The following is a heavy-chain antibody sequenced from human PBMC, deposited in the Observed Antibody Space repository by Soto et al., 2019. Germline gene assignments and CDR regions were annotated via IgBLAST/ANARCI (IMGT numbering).Heavy chain of an antibody. J-gene: IGHJ6*01. CDR2: VSYDGNDN. V-gene: IGHV3-30-3*01. D-gene: IGHD6-13*01. CDR1: GFTFTSYA. CDR3: ARTAAAGTRYYGMDV. Sequence: QVQLVESGGGVVQPGGSLRLSCAASGFTFTSYAMHWVRQAPGKGLEWVAAVSYDGNDNYYADFVKGRFTISRDNSKNTLNLQMDSLRPEDTAVYSWARTAAAGTRYYGMDVWGQGTTVTVSA.